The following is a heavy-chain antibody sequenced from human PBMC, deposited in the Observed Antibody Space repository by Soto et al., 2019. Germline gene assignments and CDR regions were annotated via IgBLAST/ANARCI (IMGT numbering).Heavy chain of an antibody. Sequence: PSETLSLTCSVSGGSTSEYFWSWIRQSPERGLEWIGYVYYLGSTDYNPSLKSRVTISVDTSKRQFSLRLSSVTAADAAIYYCARDGYDGSGSPYPAYWGPGIQVTVSS. CDR3: ARDGYDGSGSPYPAY. CDR2: VYYLGST. D-gene: IGHD3-10*01. V-gene: IGHV4-59*01. J-gene: IGHJ4*02. CDR1: GGSTSEYF.